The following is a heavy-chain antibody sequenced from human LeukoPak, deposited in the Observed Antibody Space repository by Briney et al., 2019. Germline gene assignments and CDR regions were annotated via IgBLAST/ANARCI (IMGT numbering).Heavy chain of an antibody. CDR1: GFTFSDYY. V-gene: IGHV3-11*01. D-gene: IGHD5-24*01. J-gene: IGHJ5*02. CDR2: ISTTGSTI. Sequence: GKSLRLSCAASGFTFSDYYMSWIRQAPGKGLEWISYISTTGSTIYYADSVKGRFTISRDNAKNSLFLQVNNLRAADTAMYYCARDLGGYNSRFDPWGQGTLVTVSS. CDR3: ARDLGGYNSRFDP.